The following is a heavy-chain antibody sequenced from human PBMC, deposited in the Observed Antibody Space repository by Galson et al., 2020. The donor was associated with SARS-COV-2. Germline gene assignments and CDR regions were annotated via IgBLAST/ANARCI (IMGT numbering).Heavy chain of an antibody. CDR1: GGSISSGGYY. CDR3: ARAGRITMLGVVSSFGY. Sequence: SETLYLTCTVSGGSISSGGYYWSWLRQHPGKGLEWIGYIYYSGSTYYNPSLKSRVTIAVDTSKNQFSLKVSSVTAADTAVYYCARAGRITMLGVVSSFGYWGQGTVVTVSS. D-gene: IGHD3-3*01. CDR2: IYYSGST. V-gene: IGHV4-31*03. J-gene: IGHJ4*02.